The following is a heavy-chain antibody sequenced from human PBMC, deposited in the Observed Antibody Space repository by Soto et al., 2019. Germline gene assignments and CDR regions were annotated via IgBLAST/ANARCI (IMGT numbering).Heavy chain of an antibody. V-gene: IGHV1-69*13. CDR1: GGTFRNHV. Sequence: GASVKVSCKASGGTFRNHVFNWVRQVPGQGLEWMGGIIPIIGTPNYAQRFQGRVTITADASTSTVYLEVSSLRSQETAVYYCARDLEFRDGNISHLDYWGQGALVTVSS. CDR3: ARDLEFRDGNISHLDY. J-gene: IGHJ4*02. CDR2: IIPIIGTP. D-gene: IGHD3-10*01.